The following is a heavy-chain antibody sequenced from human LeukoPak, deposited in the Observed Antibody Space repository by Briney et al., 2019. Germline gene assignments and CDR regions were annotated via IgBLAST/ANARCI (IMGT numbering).Heavy chain of an antibody. Sequence: SETLSLTCTVSGGSISSSSYYWGWIRQPPGKGLEWIGSIYYSGSTYYNPSLKSRVTISVDTSKNQFSLKLSSVTAADTAVYYCATFPRWPFQHPANDPWGQGTLVTVSS. CDR1: GGSISSSSYY. CDR3: ATFPRWPFQHPANDP. D-gene: IGHD4-23*01. CDR2: IYYSGST. J-gene: IGHJ5*02. V-gene: IGHV4-39*01.